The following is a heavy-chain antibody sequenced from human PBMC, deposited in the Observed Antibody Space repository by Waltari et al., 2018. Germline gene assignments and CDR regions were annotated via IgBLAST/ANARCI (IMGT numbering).Heavy chain of an antibody. Sequence: EVQLVESGGDLVQPGGSLKLSCAASGFTFSGSAMHWVRQAPGKGLEGIGRIRSKANGHATHYRGSVRGRCTISREDSQNTAYLQMNSLTPGDTAVYYCASQIGYSSAWYYWGQGTLVTVSS. CDR3: ASQIGYSSAWYY. CDR2: IRSKANGHAT. J-gene: IGHJ4*02. CDR1: GFTFSGSA. D-gene: IGHD6-19*01. V-gene: IGHV3-73*01.